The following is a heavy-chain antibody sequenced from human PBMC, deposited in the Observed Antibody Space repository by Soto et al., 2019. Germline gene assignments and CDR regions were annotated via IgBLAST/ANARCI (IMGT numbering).Heavy chain of an antibody. V-gene: IGHV3-21*01. CDR2: ISSSSSYI. J-gene: IGHJ4*02. D-gene: IGHD3-16*01. CDR1: GFTFSSYS. Sequence: GGSLRVSCAASGFTFSSYSRNWVRKAPGKGLEWVSSISSSSSYIYYADSVKGRFTISRDNAKNSLYLQMNSLRAEDTAVYYCAREYRRVWAFDYWGQGTLVTVSS. CDR3: AREYRRVWAFDY.